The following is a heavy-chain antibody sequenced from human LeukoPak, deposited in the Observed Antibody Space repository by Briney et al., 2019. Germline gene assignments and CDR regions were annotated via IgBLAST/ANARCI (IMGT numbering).Heavy chain of an antibody. CDR1: GGSINNLF. CDR3: AREGPLGKYYDY. V-gene: IGHV4-59*01. J-gene: IGHJ4*02. Sequence: SETLSLTCTVSGGSINNLFWTWIRQPPGKGLEWIGYFSYSGGTTYNPSLKSRVNISIDTSKNQFSLNLNSVTAADTAVYYCAREGPLGKYYDYWGPGTLVTVSS. D-gene: IGHD3-16*01. CDR2: FSYSGGT.